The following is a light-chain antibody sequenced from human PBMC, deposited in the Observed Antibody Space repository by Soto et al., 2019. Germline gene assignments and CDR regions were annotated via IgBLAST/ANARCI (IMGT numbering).Light chain of an antibody. CDR3: QQYGSSPPT. V-gene: IGKV3-20*01. CDR2: GAS. Sequence: EIVLTQSPGTLSLSPGEIATLSCRASQSVSSSYLAWYQQKPGQGPRLLIYGASSRATGTPDRFSGSGSGTDFTLTINRLEPEDFALYYCQQYGSSPPTFGQGTKVDIK. J-gene: IGKJ1*01. CDR1: QSVSSSY.